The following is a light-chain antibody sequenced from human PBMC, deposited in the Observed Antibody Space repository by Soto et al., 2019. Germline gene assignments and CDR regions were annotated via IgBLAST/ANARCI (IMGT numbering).Light chain of an antibody. CDR1: SGSIASNY. V-gene: IGLV6-57*01. CDR3: QYYDATNQV. J-gene: IGLJ3*02. Sequence: NFMLTQPHSVSESPGQTVIISCTRSSGSIASNYVQWYQQRPGSSPTTVIYEDNQRPSGVPDRFSGSIDSSSTSASLTIAGLANEDEADYYCQYYDATNQVFGGGTKLTVL. CDR2: EDN.